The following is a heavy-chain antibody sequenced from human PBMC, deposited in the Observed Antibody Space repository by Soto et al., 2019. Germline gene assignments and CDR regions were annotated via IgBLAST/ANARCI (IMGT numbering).Heavy chain of an antibody. V-gene: IGHV4-31*03. CDR2: IYYSGTT. J-gene: IGHJ4*02. CDR3: ARNYYDTSGYYIYYFDY. Sequence: SSETLSLTCTVSGGSISSGDYYWSWIRQHPGKGLEWIGYIYYSGTTDYNPSLKSRVTISVDTSKNQFSLKLSSVTAADTAVYYCARNYYDTSGYYIYYFDYWGQGTLVTVSS. D-gene: IGHD3-22*01. CDR1: GGSISSGDYY.